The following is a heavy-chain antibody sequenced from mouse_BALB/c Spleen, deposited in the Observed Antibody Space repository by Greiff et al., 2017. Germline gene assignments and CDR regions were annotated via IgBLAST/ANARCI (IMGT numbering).Heavy chain of an antibody. D-gene: IGHD2-4*01. CDR1: GYTFTSYY. V-gene: IGHV1S81*02. CDR2: INPSKGGT. Sequence: VQLQQSGAELVKPGASVKLSCKASGYTFTSYYMYWVTQRPGQGLEWIGEINPSKGGTNFNEKFKSKATLTVDKSSSTAYMQLSSLTSEDSAVYYCTRWGDYDGEGFDYWGQGTTLTVSS. CDR3: TRWGDYDGEGFDY. J-gene: IGHJ2*01.